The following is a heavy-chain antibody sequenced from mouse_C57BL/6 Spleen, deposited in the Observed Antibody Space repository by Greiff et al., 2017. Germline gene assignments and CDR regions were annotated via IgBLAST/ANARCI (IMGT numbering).Heavy chain of an antibody. CDR1: GYTFTDYE. CDR3: TRRPWFTTVVAGDY. J-gene: IGHJ2*01. Sequence: QVQLQQSGAELVRPGASVTLSCKASGYTFTDYEMHWVKQTPVHGLEWIGAIDPETGGTAYNQKFKGKAILTADKSSSTAYMELRSLTSEDSAVYYCTRRPWFTTVVAGDYWGQGTTLTVSS. V-gene: IGHV1-15*01. CDR2: IDPETGGT. D-gene: IGHD1-1*01.